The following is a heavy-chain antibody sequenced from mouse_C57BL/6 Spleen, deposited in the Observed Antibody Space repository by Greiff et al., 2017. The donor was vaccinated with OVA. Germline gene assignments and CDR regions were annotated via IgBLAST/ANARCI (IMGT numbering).Heavy chain of an antibody. CDR1: GYTFTDYY. V-gene: IGHV1-26*01. J-gene: IGHJ4*01. D-gene: IGHD2-12*01. CDR3: ARTYYSLECYAMDY. CDR2: INPNNGGT. Sequence: EVQLQQSGPELVKPGASVKISCKASGYTFTDYYMNWVKQSHGKSLEWIGDINPNNGGTSYNQKFKGKATLTVDKSSSTAYMELRSLTSEDSAVYYCARTYYSLECYAMDYWGQGTSVTVSS.